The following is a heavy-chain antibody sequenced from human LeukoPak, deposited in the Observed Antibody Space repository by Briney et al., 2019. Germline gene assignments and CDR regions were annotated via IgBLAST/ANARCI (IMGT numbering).Heavy chain of an antibody. V-gene: IGHV1-2*06. D-gene: IGHD6-19*01. CDR3: ASSSGWYHRDAFDI. J-gene: IGHJ3*02. CDR2: INPNSGGT. CDR1: GYTFTGYY. Sequence: ASVKVSCKASGYTFTGYYMHWVRQAPGQGLEWMGRINPNSGGTNYAQKFQGRVTMTRDTSTSTAYMELSRLRSDDTAVYYCASSSGWYHRDAFDIWGQGTMVTVSS.